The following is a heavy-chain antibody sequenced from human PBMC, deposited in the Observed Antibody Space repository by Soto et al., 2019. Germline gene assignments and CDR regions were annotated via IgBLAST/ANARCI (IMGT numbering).Heavy chain of an antibody. J-gene: IGHJ4*02. CDR2: IYWHDDK. D-gene: IGHD1-7*01. V-gene: IGHV2-5*01. CDR3: ARAYNCNYM. Sequence: QITLKESGPASLQPTQTLMLTYSFSGFSLDTTGMGVGWVRQAPGKAREWLANIYWHDDKRYNPSLEGRVTIAKDTSKNQVVRTMTNMDPADTRTYYCARAYNCNYMWCQGILVTASS. CDR1: GFSLDTTGMG.